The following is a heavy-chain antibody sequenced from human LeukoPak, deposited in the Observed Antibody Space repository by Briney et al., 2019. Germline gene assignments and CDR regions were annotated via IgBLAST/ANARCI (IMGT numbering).Heavy chain of an antibody. CDR1: GGSMSPYY. CDR2: QYYSGAT. Sequence: SETLSLTCSVSGGSMSPYYWNWIRQPPGKGLEWIGYQYYSGATDYNPSLKSRVTISIDTPKKQFSLELSSVTAADTAIYFCARRKRGSGGPFDYWGQGTLVTVSS. CDR3: ARRKRGSGGPFDY. V-gene: IGHV4-59*08. J-gene: IGHJ4*02. D-gene: IGHD6-19*01.